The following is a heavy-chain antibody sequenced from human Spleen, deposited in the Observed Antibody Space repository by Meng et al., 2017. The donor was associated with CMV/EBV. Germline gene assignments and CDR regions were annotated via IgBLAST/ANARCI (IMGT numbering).Heavy chain of an antibody. V-gene: IGHV1-69*05. D-gene: IGHD2-2*02. Sequence: SVKVSCKASGGTFSSYAISWVRQAPGQGLEWMGGIIPIFGTANYAQKFQGRVTITTDESTSTAYMELSSLRSEDTAVYYCARASASYCSSTSCYTYYYGMDVWGQGTTVTVSS. J-gene: IGHJ6*02. CDR1: GGTFSSYA. CDR3: ARASASYCSSTSCYTYYYGMDV. CDR2: IIPIFGTA.